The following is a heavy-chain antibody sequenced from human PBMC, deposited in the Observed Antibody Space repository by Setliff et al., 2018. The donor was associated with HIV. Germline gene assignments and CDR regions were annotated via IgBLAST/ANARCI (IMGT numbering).Heavy chain of an antibody. CDR1: GGSMRSSGYS. Sequence: PSETLSLTCAVSGGSMRSSGYSWTWIRQAPGKGLEWVGYIYYNGNAYYNPSLKSRVTISVDTSENQFSLKLSSVTAADTAVYYCARRLGATVFYYFDYWGQGTLVTVSS. CDR2: IYYNGNA. D-gene: IGHD3-16*01. CDR3: ARRLGATVFYYFDY. V-gene: IGHV4-30-2*02. J-gene: IGHJ4*02.